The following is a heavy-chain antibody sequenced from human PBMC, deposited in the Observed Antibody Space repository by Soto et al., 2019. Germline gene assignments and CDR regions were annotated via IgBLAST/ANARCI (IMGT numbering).Heavy chain of an antibody. CDR2: INAGNGNT. D-gene: IGHD3-16*01. J-gene: IGHJ5*02. CDR1: GYTFTSYA. CDR3: ARVGGLSSWFDP. Sequence: QVQLVQSGAEEKKPGASVKVSCKASGYTFTSYAMHWVRQAPGQRLEWMGWINAGNGNTKYSQKFQGRVTITRDTSASTAYRELSSLRSEDTAVYYCARVGGLSSWFDPWGQGTLVTVSS. V-gene: IGHV1-3*05.